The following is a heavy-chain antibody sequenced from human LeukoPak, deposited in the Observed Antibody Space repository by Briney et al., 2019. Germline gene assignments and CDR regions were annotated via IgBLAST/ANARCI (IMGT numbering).Heavy chain of an antibody. CDR2: SSGGGSTI. J-gene: IGHJ6*04. D-gene: IGHD3-10*02. CDR3: AELGITMIGGV. Sequence: SLRLSCAASGFTFSDYYMSWIRQAQGKWLEWISYSSGGGSTIYYADSVKGQLTISRDNGKNSLYLQMNSLRAEDTAVYYCAELGITMIGGVWGKGTTVTISS. V-gene: IGHV3-11*04. CDR1: GFTFSDYY.